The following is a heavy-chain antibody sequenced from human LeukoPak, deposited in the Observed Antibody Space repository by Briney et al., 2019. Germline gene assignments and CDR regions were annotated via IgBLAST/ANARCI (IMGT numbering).Heavy chain of an antibody. Sequence: QPSETLSLTCAVYIDSFSNYHWNWIRQTPAKGMECIGEVNEIGGTNISPSLSSRAILSVDTSKNQFSLKLISVTVADTAIYYCARGQGATVPQVGKNWFDPWGQGTRVTVSS. CDR3: ARGQGATVPQVGKNWFDP. J-gene: IGHJ5*02. CDR1: IDSFSNYH. V-gene: IGHV4-34*04. CDR2: VNEIGGT. D-gene: IGHD1-26*01.